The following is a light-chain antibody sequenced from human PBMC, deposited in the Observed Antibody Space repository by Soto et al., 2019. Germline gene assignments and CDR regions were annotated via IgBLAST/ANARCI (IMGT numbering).Light chain of an antibody. CDR2: GAS. CDR1: QSVSSN. Sequence: EVVMTQSPATLSVSPGERATLSCRASQSVSSNLAWYQQKPGQAPRLVVYGASTRATGVPARFSGSGSGTDFTLNISSLQSEDFAVYYCQQYNNWPPNTFGQGTKLEIK. CDR3: QQYNNWPPNT. V-gene: IGKV3-15*01. J-gene: IGKJ2*01.